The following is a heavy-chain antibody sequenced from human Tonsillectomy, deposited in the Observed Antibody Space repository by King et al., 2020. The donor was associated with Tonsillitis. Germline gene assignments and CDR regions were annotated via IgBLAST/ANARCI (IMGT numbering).Heavy chain of an antibody. CDR1: GGTFSSYA. CDR3: ARGCFDWSMGFRHDYYYYYGMDV. Sequence: QLVQSGAEVKKPGSSVKVSCKASGGTFSSYAISWVRQAPGQGLEWMGRIIPILGIANYAQKFQGRVTITADKSTSTAYMELSSLRSEDTAVYYCARGCFDWSMGFRHDYYYYYGMDVWGQGTTVTVSS. V-gene: IGHV1-69*04. D-gene: IGHD3-9*01. CDR2: IIPILGIA. J-gene: IGHJ6*02.